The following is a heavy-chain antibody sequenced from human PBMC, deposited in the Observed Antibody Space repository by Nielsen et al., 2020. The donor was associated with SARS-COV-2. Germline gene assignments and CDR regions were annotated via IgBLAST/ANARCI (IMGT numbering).Heavy chain of an antibody. CDR2: INAGNGNT. D-gene: IGHD2-15*01. Sequence: ASVKVSCKASGYTFTSYAMHWVRQAPGQRLEWMGWINAGNGNTKYSQKFQGRVTITRDTSASTAYMELSSLRSEDTAVYYCARDWGYCSGGSCRDYGMDVWGQGTTVTVSS. CDR3: ARDWGYCSGGSCRDYGMDV. CDR1: GYTFTSYA. V-gene: IGHV1-3*01. J-gene: IGHJ6*02.